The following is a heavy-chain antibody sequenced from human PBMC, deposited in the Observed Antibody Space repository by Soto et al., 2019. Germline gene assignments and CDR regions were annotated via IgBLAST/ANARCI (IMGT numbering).Heavy chain of an antibody. J-gene: IGHJ6*02. CDR3: ARWSGYRNRVYYYGMDV. CDR2: IIPIFGTT. D-gene: IGHD3-3*01. V-gene: IGHV1-69*01. Sequence: QVQLVQSGAEVKKPGSSVKVSCKASGGTFSSYAISWVRQAPGQGLEWMGGIIPIFGTTNYAQKFQGRVMITADETTSTAYMELSSLRSEDTAVYYCARWSGYRNRVYYYGMDVWGQGTTVTVSS. CDR1: GGTFSSYA.